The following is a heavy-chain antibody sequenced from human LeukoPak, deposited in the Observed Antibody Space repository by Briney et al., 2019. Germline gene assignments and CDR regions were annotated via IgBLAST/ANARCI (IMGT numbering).Heavy chain of an antibody. CDR3: ARWNTSHWYSFFDS. CDR2: IYASGNT. CDR1: GGSISSYF. Sequence: SETLSLTCTVSGGSISSYFWTWIRQPAGKPLEWVGRIYASGNTNYNPSLKSRVTMSVDTSQNQFSLKLASVTAADTAVYYCARWNTSHWYSFFDSWGQGTLVTVSS. D-gene: IGHD1/OR15-1a*01. V-gene: IGHV4-4*07. J-gene: IGHJ4*02.